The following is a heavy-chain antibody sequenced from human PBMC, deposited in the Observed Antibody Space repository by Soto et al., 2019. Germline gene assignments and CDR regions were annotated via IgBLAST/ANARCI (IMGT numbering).Heavy chain of an antibody. D-gene: IGHD5-18*01. CDR3: AHSRWIQLAITYNWFDP. CDR1: GFSLSTSGVG. Sequence: QITLKESGPTLVNPTQTLTLTCTFSGFSLSTSGVGVGWIRQPPGKALEWLALIYWNDDKRYSPSLKSRLTITKDTSKNQVVLTMTNMDPVDTATYYCAHSRWIQLAITYNWFDPWGQGTLVTVSS. V-gene: IGHV2-5*01. J-gene: IGHJ5*02. CDR2: IYWNDDK.